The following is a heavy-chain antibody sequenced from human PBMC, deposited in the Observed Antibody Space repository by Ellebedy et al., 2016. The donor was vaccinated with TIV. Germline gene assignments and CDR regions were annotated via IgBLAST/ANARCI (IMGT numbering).Heavy chain of an antibody. CDR1: GYTFTSYA. V-gene: IGHV1-69*04. CDR3: AREIARIAAAGTLND. J-gene: IGHJ4*02. Sequence: AASVKVSCKASGYTFTSYAMTWVRQAPGQGLEWMGRIIPILGIANYAPKFQGRVTITADKSTSTAYMELSSLRSEDTAVYYCAREIARIAAAGTLNDWGQGTLVTVSS. CDR2: IIPILGIA. D-gene: IGHD6-13*01.